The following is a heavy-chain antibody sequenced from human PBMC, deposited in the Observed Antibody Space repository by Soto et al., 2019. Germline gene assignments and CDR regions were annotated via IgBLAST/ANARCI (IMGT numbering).Heavy chain of an antibody. CDR2: IYYSGST. CDR1: GGSISSGDYY. D-gene: IGHD6-19*01. V-gene: IGHV4-30-4*01. Sequence: QVQLQESGPGLVKPSQTLSLTCSVSGGSISSGDYYWSWIRQPPGKGLEWIGYIYYSGSTYYNPSLKXRXTXSXXTSKNQFSLKLSSVTAADTAVYYCAQYSSGRAFDIWGQGTMVTVSS. J-gene: IGHJ3*02. CDR3: AQYSSGRAFDI.